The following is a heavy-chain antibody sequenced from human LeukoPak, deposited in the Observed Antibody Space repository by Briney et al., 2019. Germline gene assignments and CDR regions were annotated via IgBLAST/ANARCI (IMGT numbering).Heavy chain of an antibody. V-gene: IGHV4-30-4*01. Sequence: PSQTLSLTCTVSGGSISSGDYYWSWIRQPPGKGLEWIGYIYYSGSTYYNPSLKSRVTISVDTPKNQFSLKLNSVTAADTAVYYCARDSGLGAARDGFDYWGQGTLVTVSS. CDR3: ARDSGLGAARDGFDY. CDR1: GGSISSGDYY. J-gene: IGHJ4*02. CDR2: IYYSGST. D-gene: IGHD2-15*01.